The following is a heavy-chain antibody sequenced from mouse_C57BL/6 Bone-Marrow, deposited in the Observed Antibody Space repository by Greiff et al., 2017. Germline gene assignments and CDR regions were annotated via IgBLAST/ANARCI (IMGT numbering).Heavy chain of an antibody. V-gene: IGHV2-4*01. CDR3: AKMDSNDVDWYFDV. Sequence: VQLQESGPGLVQPSQCLSITCTVSGFSLTSYGVHWVRQPPGKGLEWLGVIWSGGSTDYNAAFIFRLSISKDNSKSQVFFKMNSLLADDTAIYDCAKMDSNDVDWYFDVWGTGTTVTVSS. CDR2: IWSGGST. CDR1: GFSLTSYG. D-gene: IGHD2-12*01. J-gene: IGHJ1*03.